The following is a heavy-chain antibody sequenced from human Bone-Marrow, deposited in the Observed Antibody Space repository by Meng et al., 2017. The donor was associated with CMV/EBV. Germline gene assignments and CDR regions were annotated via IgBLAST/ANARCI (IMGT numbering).Heavy chain of an antibody. D-gene: IGHD6-13*01. J-gene: IGHJ6*02. V-gene: IGHV1-69*10. CDR3: ANTGSSWYDSGMDV. Sequence: SVKVSCKASGGTFSSYAISWVRQAPGQGLEWMGGIIPILGIANYAQKFQGRVTITADKSTSTAYMELSSLRSEDTAVYYCANTGSSWYDSGMDVWGQGTTVTVSS. CDR1: GGTFSSYA. CDR2: IIPILGIA.